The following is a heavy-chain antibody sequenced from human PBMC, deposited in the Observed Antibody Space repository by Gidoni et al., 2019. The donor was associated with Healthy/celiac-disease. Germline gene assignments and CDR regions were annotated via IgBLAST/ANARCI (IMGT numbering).Heavy chain of an antibody. J-gene: IGHJ3*02. CDR2: FNHSGST. V-gene: IGHV4-34*01. Sequence: QVPLQQWGAGLLKPSETPSLTCAVYGGPFIGYYWSWIRQPPGKGLELIGEFNHSGSTNYTPSLKSRVTISVDTSKNQFSLKLSSVTAADTAVYYCARGHYYDSSGYPGAFDIWGQGTMVTVSS. D-gene: IGHD3-22*01. CDR1: GGPFIGYY. CDR3: ARGHYYDSSGYPGAFDI.